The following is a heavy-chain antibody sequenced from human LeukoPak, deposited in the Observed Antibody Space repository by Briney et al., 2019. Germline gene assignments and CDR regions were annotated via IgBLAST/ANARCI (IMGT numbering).Heavy chain of an antibody. CDR1: GGSISSYY. CDR3: ARATTSATYYFDY. D-gene: IGHD1-26*01. CDR2: IYTSGST. Sequence: PSETLSLTCTVSGGSISSYYWSWIRQPAGKGLEWIGRIYTSGSTNYNPSLKSRVTISVDKSKNEFSLKLNSVTAADTAVYHCARATTSATYYFDYWGQGTLVSVSS. J-gene: IGHJ4*02. V-gene: IGHV4-4*07.